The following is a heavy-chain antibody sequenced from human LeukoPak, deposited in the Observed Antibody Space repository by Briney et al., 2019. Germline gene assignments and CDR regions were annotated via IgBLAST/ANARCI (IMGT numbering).Heavy chain of an antibody. D-gene: IGHD1-26*01. CDR3: ARGRVGATWGDAFNI. J-gene: IGHJ3*02. CDR1: GYTFTGYY. Sequence: ASVKVSCKASGYTFTGYYIHWVRQAPGQGLQWMGIINPTGGSTSYAQKFQGRVTMTSDMSTSTVYMELSSLRSEDTAVYYCARGRVGATWGDAFNIWGQGTMVTVSS. V-gene: IGHV1-46*01. CDR2: INPTGGST.